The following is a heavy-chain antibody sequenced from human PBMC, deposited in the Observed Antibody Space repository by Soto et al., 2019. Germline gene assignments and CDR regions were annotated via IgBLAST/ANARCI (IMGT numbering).Heavy chain of an antibody. CDR3: ARSTAWITIFGVAPGYYYGMDV. V-gene: IGHV1-69*12. CDR2: IIPIFGTA. D-gene: IGHD3-3*01. CDR1: GGTFSSYA. J-gene: IGHJ6*02. Sequence: QVQLVQSGAEVKKPGSSVKVSCKASGGTFSSYAISWVRQAPGQGLEWMGGIIPIFGTANYAQKFQGRVTFTADESTSTAYMELSSLRSEDTAVYYCARSTAWITIFGVAPGYYYGMDVWGQGTTVTVSS.